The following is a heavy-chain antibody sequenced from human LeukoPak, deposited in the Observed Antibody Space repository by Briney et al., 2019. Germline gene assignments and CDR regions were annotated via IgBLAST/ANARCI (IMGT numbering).Heavy chain of an antibody. V-gene: IGHV4-61*02. Sequence: SETLSLTCTVSGDSISSSSSYYWSWIRQPAGKGLEWIGRTHTSGSTNYNPSLKSRVTISVDTSKNQFSLKLSSVTAADTAVYYCARGPGHDYGDYWFDYWGQGTLVTVSS. CDR2: THTSGST. J-gene: IGHJ4*02. CDR1: GDSISSSSSYY. CDR3: ARGPGHDYGDYWFDY. D-gene: IGHD4-17*01.